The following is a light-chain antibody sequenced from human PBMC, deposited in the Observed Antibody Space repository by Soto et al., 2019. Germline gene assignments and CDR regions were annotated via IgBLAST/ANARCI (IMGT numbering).Light chain of an antibody. CDR1: SGHSSYA. J-gene: IGLJ2*01. Sequence: QSVLTQSPSASASLGASVKLTCTLSSGHSSYAIAWHQQQPEKGPRYLMKLNSDGSHSKGDGIPDRFSGSSSGAERYLTITSRQSEDEADYYCQTWGTGISVFGGGTKLTVL. CDR3: QTWGTGISV. CDR2: LNSDGSH. V-gene: IGLV4-69*01.